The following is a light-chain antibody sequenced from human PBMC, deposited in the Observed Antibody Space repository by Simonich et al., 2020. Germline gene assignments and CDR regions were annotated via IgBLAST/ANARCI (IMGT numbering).Light chain of an antibody. Sequence: DIVMTQSPDSLAVSLGERATINCKSSQSVLYSSNNKNYFAWYQQKPGQPPKLLIYWESTRESGVPDRFSGSGSGKDFTLTSSSLQAEDVAVYYCQQYYSTPPITFGPGTKVDIK. V-gene: IGKV4-1*01. CDR3: QQYYSTPPIT. CDR1: QSVLYSSNNKNY. CDR2: WES. J-gene: IGKJ3*01.